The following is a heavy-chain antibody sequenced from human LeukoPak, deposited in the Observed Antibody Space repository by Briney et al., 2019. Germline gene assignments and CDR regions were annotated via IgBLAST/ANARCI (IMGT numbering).Heavy chain of an antibody. CDR2: ISGSGDNT. Sequence: GGSLRLSCAASGFTFSSFAMSWVRQAPGKGLEWVSAISGSGDNTHYADSVKGRFTISRDNSKITLYLQMNTLRAEDTAVYYCAKDTMFYDILTGYPHFDYWGQGTLVTVSS. CDR3: AKDTMFYDILTGYPHFDY. V-gene: IGHV3-23*01. J-gene: IGHJ4*02. D-gene: IGHD3-9*01. CDR1: GFTFSSFA.